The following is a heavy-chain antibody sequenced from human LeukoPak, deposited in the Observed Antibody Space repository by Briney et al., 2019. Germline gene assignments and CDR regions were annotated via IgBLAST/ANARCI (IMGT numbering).Heavy chain of an antibody. D-gene: IGHD5-24*01. V-gene: IGHV3-7*05. CDR3: ARASDPWLQLT. CDR2: IKQDGSEK. CDR1: GFTFSSFW. J-gene: IGHJ5*02. Sequence: PGGSLRLSCAASGFTFSSFWMGWVRQAPGKGLEWVGNIKQDGSEKRYADSVRGRFSISRDNAQTSLYLQMNSLRAEDTAVYYCARASDPWLQLTWGQGTLVTVSS.